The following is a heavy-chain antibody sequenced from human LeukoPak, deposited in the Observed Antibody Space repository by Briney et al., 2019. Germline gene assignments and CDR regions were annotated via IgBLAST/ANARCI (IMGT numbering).Heavy chain of an antibody. CDR2: TQSSGST. CDR1: GVSISIYQ. V-gene: IGHV4-4*09. CDR3: ATNAGPAPHDAFDI. J-gene: IGHJ3*02. Sequence: SETLSLTCSVSGVSISIYQWYWIRQPPGQGLEWIGYTQSSGSTDYNPSLKSRVTISKDTSKNQFSLRLSPVTAADTALYYCATNAGPAPHDAFDIWGQGTMVTVSS. D-gene: IGHD2-2*01.